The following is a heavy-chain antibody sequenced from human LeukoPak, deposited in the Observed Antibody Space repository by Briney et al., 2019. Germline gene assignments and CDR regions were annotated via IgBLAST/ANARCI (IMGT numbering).Heavy chain of an antibody. CDR3: ARDTYYYDSSGYFYGMDV. D-gene: IGHD3-22*01. Sequence: SETLSLTCTVSGGSISSGDYYWSWIRQPPGKGLEWIGYIYYSGSTYYNPSLKSRVTISVDTSKNQFSLKLSSVTAADTAVYYCARDTYYYDSSGYFYGMDVWGQGTTVTVSS. V-gene: IGHV4-30-4*01. CDR1: GGSISSGDYY. J-gene: IGHJ6*02. CDR2: IYYSGST.